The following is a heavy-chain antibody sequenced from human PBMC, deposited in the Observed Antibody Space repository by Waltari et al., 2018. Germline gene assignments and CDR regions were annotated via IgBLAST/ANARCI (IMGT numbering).Heavy chain of an antibody. D-gene: IGHD3-22*01. CDR2: IDWDDDK. Sequence: QVTLRESGPALVKPTQTLTLTCTFSGFSLSPSGMCVSWIRQPPGKALEWLARIDWDDDKYYSTSLKTRLTISKDTSKNQVVLTMTNMDPVDTATYYCAREMIPPYYYYGMDVWGQGTTVTVSS. J-gene: IGHJ6*02. V-gene: IGHV2-70*15. CDR3: AREMIPPYYYYGMDV. CDR1: GFSLSPSGMC.